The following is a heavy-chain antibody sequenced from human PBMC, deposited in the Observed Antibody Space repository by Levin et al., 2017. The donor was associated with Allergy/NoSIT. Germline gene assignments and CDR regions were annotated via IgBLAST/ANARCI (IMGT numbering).Heavy chain of an antibody. V-gene: IGHV3-30*18. J-gene: IGHJ4*02. CDR1: GFTFSSYG. D-gene: IGHD2-21*02. CDR2: ISYDGSNK. Sequence: PGGSLRLSCAASGFTFSSYGMHWVRQAPGKGLEWVAVISYDGSNKYYADSVKGRFTISRDNSKNTLYLQMNSLRAEDTAVYYCAKGITSILWWSLPDYWGQGTLVTVSS. CDR3: AKGITSILWWSLPDY.